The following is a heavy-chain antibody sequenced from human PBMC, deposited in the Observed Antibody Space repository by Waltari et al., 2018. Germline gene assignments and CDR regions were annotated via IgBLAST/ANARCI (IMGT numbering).Heavy chain of an antibody. J-gene: IGHJ4*02. V-gene: IGHV3-7*01. CDR3: ARATNHAFDN. Sequence: EVQVVESGGGLVQPGGSLRLSCAPSGFAFSSSWIGWLRQAPGQGLEWVANKKEDGSAQYYLDSVRGRFTISRDNTKNSLFLQMNSLRAEDTAVYFCARATNHAFDNWGQGTLVTVSS. CDR2: KKEDGSAQ. CDR1: GFAFSSSW.